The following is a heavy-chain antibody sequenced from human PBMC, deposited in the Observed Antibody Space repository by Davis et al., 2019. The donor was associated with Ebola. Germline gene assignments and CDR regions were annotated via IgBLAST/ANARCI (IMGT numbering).Heavy chain of an antibody. CDR3: AREPGSYYGIDI. CDR2: ISSSSSHI. CDR1: GFTFSSYS. V-gene: IGHV3-21*01. Sequence: GESLKISCAASGFTFSSYSMNWVRQAPGKGLEWVSSISSSSSHIYYADSVKDRFTISRDNARNSLYLQMNSLRAEDTAVYYCAREPGSYYGIDIWGQGTMVTVSS. D-gene: IGHD1-26*01. J-gene: IGHJ3*02.